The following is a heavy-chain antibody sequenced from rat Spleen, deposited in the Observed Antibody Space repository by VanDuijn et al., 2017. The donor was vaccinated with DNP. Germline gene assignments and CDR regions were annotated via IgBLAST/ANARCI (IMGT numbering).Heavy chain of an antibody. CDR1: GYSISRTY. J-gene: IGHJ4*01. CDR2: ISYSGTT. CDR3: ERFRGILDDAMDA. V-gene: IGHV3-1*01. Sequence: EVQLQESGPGLLKPSQSLSLTCSVTGYSISRTYWGWFRKFPGNKLAWIGHISYSGTTTYHPSLKSRISIHRATSKNQIFLHLNSVNTEDTDTYYCERFRGILDDAMDAGGQGTSVTVSS. D-gene: IGHD4-2*01.